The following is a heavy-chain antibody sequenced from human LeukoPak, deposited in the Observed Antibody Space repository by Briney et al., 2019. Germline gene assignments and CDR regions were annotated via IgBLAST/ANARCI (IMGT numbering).Heavy chain of an antibody. V-gene: IGHV5-51*01. CDR1: GYSFTSYW. CDR3: ARYDYYGSGSYYYMDV. D-gene: IGHD3-10*01. CDR2: IYPGDSDT. Sequence: GESLKISCKGSGYSFTSYWIGWVRQMPGKGLEWMGIIYPGDSDTRYSPSFQGQVTISADKSISTAYLQWSSLKAPDTAMYYCARYDYYGSGSYYYMDVWGKGTTVTVSS. J-gene: IGHJ6*03.